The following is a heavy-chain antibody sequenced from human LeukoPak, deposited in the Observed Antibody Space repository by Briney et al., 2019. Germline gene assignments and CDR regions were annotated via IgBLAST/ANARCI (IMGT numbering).Heavy chain of an antibody. J-gene: IGHJ4*02. Sequence: KDGESLKISCKVSGYSFAIYWIGWVGQMPGKGLEWMGIIYPSDSDTRYSPSFQGQVTISADNSISTAYLQWSSLKASDTAVYYCARRSPRGAVPYYFDSWGQGTLVTVSS. D-gene: IGHD1-26*01. CDR2: IYPSDSDT. CDR3: ARRSPRGAVPYYFDS. CDR1: GYSFAIYW. V-gene: IGHV5-51*01.